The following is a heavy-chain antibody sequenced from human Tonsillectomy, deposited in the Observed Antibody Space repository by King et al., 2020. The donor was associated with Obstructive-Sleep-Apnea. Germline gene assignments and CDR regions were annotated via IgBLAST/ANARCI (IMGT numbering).Heavy chain of an antibody. CDR2: SYDTGSL. D-gene: IGHD3-22*01. V-gene: IGHV4-31*03. Sequence: VQLQESGPGLVEPSQTLSLTCTVSGGSISSGAYYWAWIRHRPGKGLEWIGHIYDRGYSYDTGSLYYNPSLKSRVSISGDTSKNQFSLNLMSVGGADTACDYGARGGESYYDRNGYRRPSGFDFWGQGSRVTVSA. J-gene: IGHJ5*01. CDR3: ARGGESYYDRNGYRRPSGFDF. CDR1: GGSISSGAYY.